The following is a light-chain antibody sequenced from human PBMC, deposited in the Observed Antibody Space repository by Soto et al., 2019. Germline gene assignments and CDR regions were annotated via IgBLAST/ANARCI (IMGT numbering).Light chain of an antibody. V-gene: IGKV3-15*01. CDR1: QRVGIN. CDR3: QQYDGWPRT. Sequence: EIVMTQSPATLSVPPGETATLSCRASQRVGINLAWYQQKPGQAPRLLIYSASTRASGIPDRFSGSGSGTEFTLTISSLQSEDFAFFYCQQYDGWPRTFGQGTKVDIK. J-gene: IGKJ1*01. CDR2: SAS.